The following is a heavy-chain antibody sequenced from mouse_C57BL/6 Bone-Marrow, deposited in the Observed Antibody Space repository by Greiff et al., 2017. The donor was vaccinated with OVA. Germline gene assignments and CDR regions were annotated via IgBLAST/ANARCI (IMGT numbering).Heavy chain of an antibody. J-gene: IGHJ3*01. CDR1: GYTFTSYW. CDR3: ATGSAY. V-gene: IGHV1-50*01. D-gene: IGHD4-1*01. CDR2: IDPSASYT. Sequence: VQLQQPGAELVKPGASVKLSCKASGYTFTSYWMQWVKQRPGQVLEWIGEIDPSASYTNYNQKFKGKATLTVDKSYSTASMQLSSLTSEDSAVYYCATGSAYWGQGTLVTVSA.